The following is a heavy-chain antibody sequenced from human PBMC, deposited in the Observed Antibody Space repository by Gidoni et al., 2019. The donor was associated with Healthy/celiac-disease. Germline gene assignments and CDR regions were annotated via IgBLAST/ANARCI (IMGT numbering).Heavy chain of an antibody. CDR2: MNPNSGNT. CDR1: GYTFTSYD. D-gene: IGHD1-26*01. V-gene: IGHV1-8*01. Sequence: QVQLVQSGAEVKKPGASVKVSCKASGYTFTSYDINWVRQATGQGLEWMGWMNPNSGNTGYAQKFQGRVTMTRNTSISTAYMELSSLRSEDTAVYYCARGYNFGGSYYVALDYWGQGTLVTVSS. J-gene: IGHJ4*02. CDR3: ARGYNFGGSYYVALDY.